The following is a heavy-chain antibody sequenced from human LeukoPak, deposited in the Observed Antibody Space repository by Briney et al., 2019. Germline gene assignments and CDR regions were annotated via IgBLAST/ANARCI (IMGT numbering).Heavy chain of an antibody. V-gene: IGHV3-21*01. CDR1: GFTFNSYS. CDR3: AELGITMIGGV. J-gene: IGHJ6*04. CDR2: ISGSNSYI. D-gene: IGHD3-10*02. Sequence: GGSLRLSCAASGFTFNSYSMNWVRQAPGKGLEWVSSISGSNSYIYYADSVKGRFTISRENAKNSLSLQRTSLRAEDTGVYYCAELGITMIGGVRGKGTTVTISS.